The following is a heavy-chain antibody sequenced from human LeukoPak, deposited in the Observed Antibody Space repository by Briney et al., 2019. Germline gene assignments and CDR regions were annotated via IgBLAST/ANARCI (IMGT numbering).Heavy chain of an antibody. Sequence: GRSLRLSCAASGFTFSSYALSWVRQAPGKGLEWVANIKQDGSEKYYVDSVKGRFTISRDNAKNSLYLQMNSLRAEDTAVYYCARAPGGNAYWGQGTLVTVSS. J-gene: IGHJ4*02. D-gene: IGHD4-23*01. CDR2: IKQDGSEK. CDR1: GFTFSSYA. V-gene: IGHV3-7*04. CDR3: ARAPGGNAY.